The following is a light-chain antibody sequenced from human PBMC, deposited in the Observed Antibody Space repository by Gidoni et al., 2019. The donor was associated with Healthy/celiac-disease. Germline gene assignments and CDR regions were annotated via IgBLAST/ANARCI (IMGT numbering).Light chain of an antibody. CDR3: QQRSNRPPLT. V-gene: IGKV3-11*01. CDR1: QRVDGY. J-gene: IGKJ4*01. CDR2: DVS. Sequence: EIVLTQSPATLSLSPGERATLSCRASQRVDGYLAWYQQKPGQAPRLLIYDVSKRATGIPARFSGSGSGTDFTLTISSLAPEDFAVYYCQQRSNRPPLTFGGGTKVEIK.